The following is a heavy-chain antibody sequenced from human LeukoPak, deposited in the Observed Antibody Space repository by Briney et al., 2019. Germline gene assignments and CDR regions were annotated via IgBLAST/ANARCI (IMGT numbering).Heavy chain of an antibody. CDR1: GGSIGSYY. V-gene: IGHV4-4*07. D-gene: IGHD3-16*01. J-gene: IGHJ4*02. CDR3: ARDDGFWGYYFDY. CDR2: IYTSGST. Sequence: SETLSLTCTVSGGSIGSYYWSWIRQPAGKGLEWIGRIYTSGSTNYNPSLKSRVTMSVDTSKNQFSLKLSSVTAADTAMYYCARDDGFWGYYFDYWGQGTLVTVSS.